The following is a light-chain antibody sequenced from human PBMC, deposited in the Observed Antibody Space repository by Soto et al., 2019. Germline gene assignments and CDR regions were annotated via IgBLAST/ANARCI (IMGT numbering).Light chain of an antibody. CDR2: GAS. CDR1: QSVSNTY. V-gene: IGKV3-20*01. Sequence: EIVLTQSPGTLSLSPGDRATLSCRASQSVSNTYLAWYQQKLGQAPRLLISGASSRATGIPDRFSGSGSGTDFTLTISRLEPEDFAVYYCQQFAGLWTFGHGTKVEIK. J-gene: IGKJ1*01. CDR3: QQFAGLWT.